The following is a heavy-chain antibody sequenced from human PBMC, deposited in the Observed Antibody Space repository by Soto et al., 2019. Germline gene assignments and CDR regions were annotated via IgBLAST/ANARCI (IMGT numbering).Heavy chain of an antibody. J-gene: IGHJ5*02. V-gene: IGHV4-39*01. D-gene: IGHD1-26*01. Sequence: PSETLSLTCTVSGGSISSSSYYWGWIRQPPGKGLEWIGSIYYSGSTYYNPSLKSRVTISVDTSKNQFSLKLSSVTAADTAVYYCARRVLRVGWFDPWGQGTLVTVSS. CDR2: IYYSGST. CDR3: ARRVLRVGWFDP. CDR1: GGSISSSSYY.